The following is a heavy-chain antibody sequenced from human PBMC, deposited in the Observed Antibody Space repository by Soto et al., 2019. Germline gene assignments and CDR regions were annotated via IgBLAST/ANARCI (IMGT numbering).Heavy chain of an antibody. Sequence: EVQLVESGGGLVKPGGALRRSCAASGFTFSSYSMNWVRQAPGKGLEWVSSISSSSSYIYYADSVKGRFTISRDNAKNSLYLQMNSLRAEDTPLYYCARARADYWGQGTLVTVSS. J-gene: IGHJ4*02. CDR3: ARARADY. CDR1: GFTFSSYS. V-gene: IGHV3-21*01. CDR2: ISSSSSYI.